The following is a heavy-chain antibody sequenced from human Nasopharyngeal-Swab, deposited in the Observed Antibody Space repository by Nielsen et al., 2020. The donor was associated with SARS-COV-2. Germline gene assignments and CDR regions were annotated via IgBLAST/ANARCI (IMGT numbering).Heavy chain of an antibody. CDR2: IWYDGSNK. CDR1: GFTFSSYG. V-gene: IGHV3-33*01. J-gene: IGHJ4*02. Sequence: GESLKISCAASGFTFSSYGMHWVRQAPGKGLEWVAVIWYDGSNKYYADSVKGRFTISRDNSKTTLYLQMHSLSADDTDVYYCASGNPYSGGYSFAYWGQGTLVTVSS. CDR3: ASGNPYSGGYSFAY. D-gene: IGHD1-26*01.